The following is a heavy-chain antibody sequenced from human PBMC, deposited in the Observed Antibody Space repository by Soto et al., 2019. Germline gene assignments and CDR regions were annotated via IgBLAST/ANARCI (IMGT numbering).Heavy chain of an antibody. CDR3: ARGFMVRGVINYYYYYMDV. V-gene: IGHV4-34*01. D-gene: IGHD3-10*01. Sequence: QVQLQQWGAGLLKPSETLSLTCAVYGGSFSGYYWSWIRQPPGKGLEWIGEINHSGSTNYKPSLKSRVTISVDTSKIQFSLNLSSVTAADTAVYYCARGFMVRGVINYYYYYMDVWGKGTTVTVSS. CDR1: GGSFSGYY. CDR2: INHSGST. J-gene: IGHJ6*03.